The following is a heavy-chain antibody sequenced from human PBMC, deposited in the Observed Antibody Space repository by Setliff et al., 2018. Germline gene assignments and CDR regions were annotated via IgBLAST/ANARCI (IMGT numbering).Heavy chain of an antibody. CDR1: GYTFTDYY. CDR2: VDPEDGHT. D-gene: IGHD3-10*01. J-gene: IGHJ4*02. Sequence: ASVKVSCKASGYTFTDYYMHWVQQAPGKGLEWMGRVDPEDGHTKYAEKFQGRITISADMSLDIAHMELGSLTSEDTAVYYYTTGLRHGVPYFDLWGQGTQVTVSS. V-gene: IGHV1-69-2*01. CDR3: TTGLRHGVPYFDL.